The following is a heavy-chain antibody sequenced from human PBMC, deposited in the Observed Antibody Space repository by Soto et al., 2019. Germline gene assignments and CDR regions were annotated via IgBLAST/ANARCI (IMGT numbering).Heavy chain of an antibody. V-gene: IGHV4-59*01. CDR2: IYYSGST. CDR1: GGSISSYY. J-gene: IGHJ5*02. D-gene: IGHD3-22*01. Sequence: SETLSLTCTVSGGSISSYYWSWIRQPPGKGLEWIGYIYYSGSTNYNPSLKSRVTISVDTSKNQFSLKLSSVTAADTAVYYCARTGRNREGEYYYDSSVVQNWFEPWGQGALVTVSS. CDR3: ARTGRNREGEYYYDSSVVQNWFEP.